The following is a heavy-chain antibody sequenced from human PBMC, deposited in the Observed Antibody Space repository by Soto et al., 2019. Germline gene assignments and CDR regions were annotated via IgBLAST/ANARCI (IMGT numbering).Heavy chain of an antibody. CDR3: ARDRADSSGYYFSRTPYNWFDP. V-gene: IGHV4-31*02. J-gene: IGHJ5*02. CDR2: IYYSGST. CDR1: VCSISRAGYY. Sequence: PSETLSLTCTVSVCSISRAGYYWSWIRQHPGKGLEWIGYIYYSGSTYYNPSLKSRVTISVDTSKNQFSLKLSSVTAADTAVYYCARDRADSSGYYFSRTPYNWFDPWGQGTLVTVSS. D-gene: IGHD3-22*01.